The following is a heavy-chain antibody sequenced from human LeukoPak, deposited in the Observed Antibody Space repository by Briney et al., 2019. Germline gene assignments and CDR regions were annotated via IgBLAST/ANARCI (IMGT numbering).Heavy chain of an antibody. V-gene: IGHV3-23*01. CDR2: ISGSGGNT. J-gene: IGHJ4*02. CDR1: GFTFSSYA. Sequence: PGRSLRLSCAASGFTFSSYAMHWVRQAPGKGLEWVSGISGSGGNTNYADSVKGRFTISRDNSKNTLYLQMNSLRTEDTAVYYCAKESRNNSGYYRGYWGQGILVTVSS. D-gene: IGHD3-22*01. CDR3: AKESRNNSGYYRGY.